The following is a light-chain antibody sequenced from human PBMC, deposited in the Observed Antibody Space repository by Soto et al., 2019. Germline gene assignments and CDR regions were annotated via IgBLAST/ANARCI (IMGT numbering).Light chain of an antibody. J-gene: IGLJ3*02. V-gene: IGLV1-44*01. CDR3: AAWDDRLNGWV. CDR2: GHN. CDR1: TSNIGRNA. Sequence: QPVLTQPPSASGTPGQRVTISCSGGTSNIGRNAVNWYQQLPGTAPKLLVYGHNQRPSGAPDRFSGSKSGTAASLAISGLQPEDEADYYCAAWDDRLNGWVFGGGTKLTVL.